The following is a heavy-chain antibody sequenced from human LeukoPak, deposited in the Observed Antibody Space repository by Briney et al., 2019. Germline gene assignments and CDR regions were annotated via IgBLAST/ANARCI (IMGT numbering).Heavy chain of an antibody. CDR3: ARDRYGVRSGSCNY. CDR2: ISGENGNT. D-gene: IGHD1-26*01. V-gene: IGHV1-18*01. J-gene: IGHJ4*02. CDR1: GYTFTSSG. Sequence: ASVKVSCKASGYTFTSSGISWVRQAPGQGLDWMGWISGENGNTNYAQKLHGRVSMTTDTSTSTAYIELRSLRYDDTAIYYCARDRYGVRSGSCNYWGQGTLVTVSS.